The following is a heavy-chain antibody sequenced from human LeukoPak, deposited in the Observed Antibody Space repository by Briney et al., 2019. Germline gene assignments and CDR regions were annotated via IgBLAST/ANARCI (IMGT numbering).Heavy chain of an antibody. Sequence: ASVKVSCKASGGTLSSYAISWVRQAPGQGLEWMGGIIPIFGTANYAQKFQGRVTITADKSTSTAYMELSSLRSEDTAVYYCARGLGFFAGSTAIDYWGQGTLVTVSS. V-gene: IGHV1-69*06. D-gene: IGHD2-21*02. J-gene: IGHJ4*02. CDR1: GGTLSSYA. CDR2: IIPIFGTA. CDR3: ARGLGFFAGSTAIDY.